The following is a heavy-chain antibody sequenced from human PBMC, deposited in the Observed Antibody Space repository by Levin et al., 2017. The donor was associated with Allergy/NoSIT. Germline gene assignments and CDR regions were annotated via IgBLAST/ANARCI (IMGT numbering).Heavy chain of an antibody. V-gene: IGHV3-23*01. CDR2: IDPSGTFT. D-gene: IGHD2/OR15-2a*01. J-gene: IGHJ4*02. CDR1: GFTFSTYP. CDR3: AKSKESEIVNRKGFFDS. Sequence: GGSLRLSCAASGFTFSTYPMVWVLQAAGRGLEWVSAIDPSGTFTYYADSVKGRFTISRDNSKNTLYLQLNSLRAEDTAVYYCAKSKESEIVNRKGFFDSWGQGTLVTVSS.